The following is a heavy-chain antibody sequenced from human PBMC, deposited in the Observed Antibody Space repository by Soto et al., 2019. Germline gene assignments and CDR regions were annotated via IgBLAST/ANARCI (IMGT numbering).Heavy chain of an antibody. CDR1: GFTFSSYA. D-gene: IGHD4-17*01. CDR2: ISGSGGST. CDR3: VKERVLNDYGDYSYYYYGMDV. V-gene: IGHV3-23*01. J-gene: IGHJ6*02. Sequence: EVQLLESGGGLVQPGGSLRLSCAASGFTFSSYAMSWVRQAPGKGLEWVSAISGSGGSTYYADSVKGRFTISRDNSKNTLYLQMNSLRAEDTAVYYCVKERVLNDYGDYSYYYYGMDVWGQGTTVTVSS.